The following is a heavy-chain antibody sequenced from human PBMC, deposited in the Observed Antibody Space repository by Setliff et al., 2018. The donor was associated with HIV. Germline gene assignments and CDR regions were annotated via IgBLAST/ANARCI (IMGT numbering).Heavy chain of an antibody. CDR3: ARHRFGSGWHGFVSGIDP. CDR2: IYSTGTT. V-gene: IGHV4-39*01. CDR1: GDSLSLSTFY. J-gene: IGHJ5*02. D-gene: IGHD6-19*01. Sequence: PSETLSLTCTVSGDSLSLSTFYWAWIRQPPGRGPEWIGSIYSTGTTYYNPSLKSRVTISFDTSKNQFPLEVTSVTAADTAIYYCARHRFGSGWHGFVSGIDPWGQGTLVTVSS.